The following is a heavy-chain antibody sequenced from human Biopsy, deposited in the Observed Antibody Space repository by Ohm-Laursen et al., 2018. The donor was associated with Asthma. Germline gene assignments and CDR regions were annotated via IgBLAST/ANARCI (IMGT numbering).Heavy chain of an antibody. CDR2: ISYDGNHK. CDR3: AKRRGYSGHDNDY. V-gene: IGHV3-30*18. CDR1: GFMFRSFG. J-gene: IGHJ4*02. Sequence: SLRLSCTASGFMFRSFGMHWVRQAPGKGLEWVAVISYDGNHKFYEDSVKGRFTISRDNSKNTLYLQMNSLRTEDTAVYYCAKRRGYSGHDNDYWGQGTLVIVSS. D-gene: IGHD5-12*01.